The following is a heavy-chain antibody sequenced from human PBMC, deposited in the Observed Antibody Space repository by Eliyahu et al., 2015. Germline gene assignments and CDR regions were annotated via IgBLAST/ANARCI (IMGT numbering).Heavy chain of an antibody. CDR1: GFTFSSYA. CDR3: AKYWGSMYYFDY. D-gene: IGHD2-8*02. J-gene: IGHJ4*02. Sequence: EVQLLESGGGLVQPGGSLRLSCAASGFTFSSYAMSWVRQAPGKGLEWVSAISGSGGSTYYADPVKGRFTISRDNSKNTLYLQMNSLRAEDTAVYYCAKYWGSMYYFDYWGQGTLVTVSS. V-gene: IGHV3-23*01. CDR2: ISGSGGST.